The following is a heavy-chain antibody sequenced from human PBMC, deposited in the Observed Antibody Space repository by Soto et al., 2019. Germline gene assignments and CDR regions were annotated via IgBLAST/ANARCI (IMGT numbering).Heavy chain of an antibody. CDR2: IIPIFGTA. V-gene: IGHV1-69*13. J-gene: IGHJ6*02. D-gene: IGHD6-13*01. Sequence: GASVKVSCKASGVTFSSYAISWVRQAPGQGLEWMGGIIPIFGTANYAQKFQGRVTITADESTSTAYMELSSLRSEDTAVYYCARDVALPEQLTYYYGMDVWGQGTTVTVSS. CDR1: GVTFSSYA. CDR3: ARDVALPEQLTYYYGMDV.